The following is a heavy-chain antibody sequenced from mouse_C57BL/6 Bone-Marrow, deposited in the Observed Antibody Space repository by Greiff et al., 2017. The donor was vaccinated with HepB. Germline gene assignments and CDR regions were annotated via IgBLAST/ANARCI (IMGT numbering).Heavy chain of an antibody. J-gene: IGHJ1*03. CDR1: GFNIKDDY. CDR3: TKWIYYYGSSYWYFDV. Sequence: VQLQQSGAELVRPGASVKLSCTASGFNIKDDYMHRVKQRPEQGLEWIGWIDPENGDTEYASKFQGKATITADTSSNTAYLQLSSLTSEDTAVYYCTKWIYYYGSSYWYFDVWGTGTTVTVSS. CDR2: IDPENGDT. V-gene: IGHV14-4*01. D-gene: IGHD1-1*01.